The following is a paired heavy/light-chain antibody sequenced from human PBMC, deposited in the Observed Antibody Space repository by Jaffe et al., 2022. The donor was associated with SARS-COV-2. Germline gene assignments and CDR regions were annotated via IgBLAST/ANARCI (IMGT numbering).Light chain of an antibody. CDR1: QSISSY. CDR2: AAS. J-gene: IGKJ3*01. V-gene: IGKV1-39*01. CDR3: QQSYSTPFT. Sequence: DIQMTQSPSSLSASVGDRVTIACRASQSISSYLNWYQQKPGKAPKLLIYAASTLQSGVPSRFSGSGSGTQFTLTISSLQPEDFATYYCQQSYSTPFTFGPGTKVDIK.
Heavy chain of an antibody. CDR2: IYWDDDK. V-gene: IGHV2-5*02. D-gene: IGHD1-20*01. Sequence: QITLKESGPTLVKPTQTLTLTCSSSGFSLSTSGVGVGWIRQPPGKALEWLAVIYWDDDKRYSPSLRSRLTITKDTSKNQVVFTVTNMDPVDTATYYCAHVTNNWNIFDYWGQGALVTVSS. CDR3: AHVTNNWNIFDY. CDR1: GFSLSTSGVG. J-gene: IGHJ4*02.